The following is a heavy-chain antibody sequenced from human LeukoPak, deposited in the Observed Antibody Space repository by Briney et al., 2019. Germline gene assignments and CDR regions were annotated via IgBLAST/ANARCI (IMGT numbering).Heavy chain of an antibody. J-gene: IGHJ4*02. D-gene: IGHD1-20*01. CDR2: ISYDGSNK. CDR1: GLTLSTYA. V-gene: IGHV3-30*04. CDR3: ARGHREFGITGPLDY. Sequence: GGSLSPSCAAPGLTLSTYAMNWARKPPGKGLEWVPVISYDGSNKYYADSVKGRFTISRDNSKNTLYLQMNSLRAEDTAVYYCARGHREFGITGPLDYWGQGTLVTVSS.